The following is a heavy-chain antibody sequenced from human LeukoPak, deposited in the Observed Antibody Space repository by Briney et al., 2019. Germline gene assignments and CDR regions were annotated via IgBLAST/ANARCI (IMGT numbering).Heavy chain of an antibody. D-gene: IGHD3-3*02. CDR3: ANSHFWSGYY. V-gene: IGHV4-59*05. CDR1: GGSISSYY. J-gene: IGHJ4*02. CDR2: IYYSGST. Sequence: SETLSLTCTVSGGSISSYYWSWIRQPPGKGLEWIGSIYYSGSTYYNPSLKSRVTISVDTSKNQFSLKLSSVTAADTAVYYCANSHFWSGYYWGQGTLVTVSS.